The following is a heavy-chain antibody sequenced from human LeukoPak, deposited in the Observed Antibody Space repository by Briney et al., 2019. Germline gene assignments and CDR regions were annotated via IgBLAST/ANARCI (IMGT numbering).Heavy chain of an antibody. V-gene: IGHV3-48*01. CDR2: ISSSSSTI. CDR1: GFTFSSYS. CDR3: ARVDYGSGSYYPDY. Sequence: PGGSLRLSCAASGFTFSSYSMNWVRQAPGKGLEWVSYISSSSSTIYYADSVKGRFTISRDNAKNSLYLQMNSLRAEDTAVYYCARVDYGSGSYYPDYWGQGTLVTVSS. J-gene: IGHJ4*02. D-gene: IGHD3-10*01.